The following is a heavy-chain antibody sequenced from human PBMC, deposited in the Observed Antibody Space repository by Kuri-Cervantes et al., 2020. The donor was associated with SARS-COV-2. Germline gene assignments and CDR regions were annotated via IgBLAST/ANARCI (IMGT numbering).Heavy chain of an antibody. CDR1: GYTFTGYY. J-gene: IGHJ4*02. V-gene: IGHV1-2*04. CDR3: ATSGTSTDHYFDY. D-gene: IGHD1-14*01. CDR2: INPNSGDT. Sequence: ASVKVSCKASGYTFTGYYMHWVRQAPGQGLEWMGWINPNSGDTNYAQNFQGWVTMTRDTSISTAYMELSRLRSDVTAVYYCATSGTSTDHYFDYWGQGTLVTVSS.